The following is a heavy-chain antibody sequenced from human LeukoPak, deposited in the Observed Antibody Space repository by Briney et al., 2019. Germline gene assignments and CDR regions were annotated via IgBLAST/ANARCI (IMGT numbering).Heavy chain of an antibody. CDR1: GGSTSSGNYF. Sequence: SQTLSLTCAVSGGSTSSGNYFWGWVRQPPGKGLGWIGSIHSSGNTYYGPSLRSRVTISKDTSRNQFSLKLSSVTAADTAVYYCVRDLGNWDIDYWGQGILVTVSS. J-gene: IGHJ4*02. V-gene: IGHV4-39*07. CDR2: IHSSGNT. CDR3: VRDLGNWDIDY. D-gene: IGHD7-27*01.